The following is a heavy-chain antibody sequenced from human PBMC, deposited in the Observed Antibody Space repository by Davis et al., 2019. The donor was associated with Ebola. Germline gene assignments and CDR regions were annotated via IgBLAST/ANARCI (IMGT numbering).Heavy chain of an antibody. Sequence: SETLSLTCAVYGGSFSGYYWSWIRQPPGKGLEWIGEINHSGSTNYNPSLKSRVTISVDKSKNQFSLKLSSVTAADTAVYYCARVRKQQLVSAWFDPWGQGTLVTVSS. V-gene: IGHV4-34*01. CDR1: GGSFSGYY. J-gene: IGHJ5*02. D-gene: IGHD6-13*01. CDR2: INHSGST. CDR3: ARVRKQQLVSAWFDP.